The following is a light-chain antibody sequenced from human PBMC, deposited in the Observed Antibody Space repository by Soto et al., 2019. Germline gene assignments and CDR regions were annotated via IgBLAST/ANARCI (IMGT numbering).Light chain of an antibody. CDR1: QSVSSSY. J-gene: IGKJ1*01. CDR3: QQCHNWPRT. V-gene: IGKV3-20*01. Sequence: EIVLTQSPGTLSLSPGERATLSCRASQSVSSSYLAWYQQKPGQAPRLLIYGTSNRATGIPARFSGSGSGTDFTLTISSLRSEDLAVYYCQQCHNWPRTFGQGTKVDIK. CDR2: GTS.